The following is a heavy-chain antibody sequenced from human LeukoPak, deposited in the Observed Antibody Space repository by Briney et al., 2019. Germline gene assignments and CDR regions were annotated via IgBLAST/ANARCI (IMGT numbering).Heavy chain of an antibody. CDR1: GGSISSSSYY. Sequence: PSETLSLTCTVSGGSISSSSYYWGWIRQPPGKGLEWIGCIYYSGSTYYNPSLKSRVTISVDTSKNQFSLKLSSVTAADTAVYYCARRSIFGVVQTFDYWGQGTLVTVSS. J-gene: IGHJ4*02. CDR3: ARRSIFGVVQTFDY. V-gene: IGHV4-39*01. D-gene: IGHD3-3*01. CDR2: IYYSGST.